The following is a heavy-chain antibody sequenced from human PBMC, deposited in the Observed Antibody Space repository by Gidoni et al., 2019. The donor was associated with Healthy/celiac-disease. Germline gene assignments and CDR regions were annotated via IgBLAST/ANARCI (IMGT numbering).Heavy chain of an antibody. V-gene: IGHV4-34*01. CDR3: ASSNYDILTGYSDAFDI. CDR2: INHSGSP. J-gene: IGHJ3*02. D-gene: IGHD3-9*01. CDR1: GGSFSGYY. Sequence: QVQLQQWRAGLLTPSETLSLTCAVYGGSFSGYYWSWIRQPPGKGLEWIGEINHSGSPNYNPSLKSRVTISVDTSKNQFSLKLSSVTAADTAVYYCASSNYDILTGYSDAFDIWGQGTMVTVSS.